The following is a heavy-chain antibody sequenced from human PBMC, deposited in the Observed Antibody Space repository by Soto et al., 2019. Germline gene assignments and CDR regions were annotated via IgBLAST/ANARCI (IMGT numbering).Heavy chain of an antibody. CDR3: ARDSGAKLSSS. D-gene: IGHD6-13*01. J-gene: IGHJ4*02. CDR1: GGTFSSYR. CDR2: IVPIYRTA. V-gene: IGHV1-69*13. Sequence: SVKVSCKASGGTFSSYRFNWVRQARGQGLEWLGGIVPIYRTADYAQKFQGRVTITADESTRTVYMELSSLKSQDTALYYCARDSGAKLSSSWGQAPLVTVSS.